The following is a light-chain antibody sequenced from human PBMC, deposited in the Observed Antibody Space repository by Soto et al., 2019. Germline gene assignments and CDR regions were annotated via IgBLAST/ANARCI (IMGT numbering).Light chain of an antibody. J-gene: IGKJ5*01. V-gene: IGKV1-27*01. CDR3: QKYNSAPLT. CDR1: QAIRNY. CDR2: AAS. Sequence: DIQMTQSPASLSASVGDRVSITCRALQAIRNYLAWYQQKPGKVPKLLIYAASSLPLGVPSRFRGSGSGPDFTLTISSLQPEDVSTYYCQKYNSAPLTFGQGTRLEI.